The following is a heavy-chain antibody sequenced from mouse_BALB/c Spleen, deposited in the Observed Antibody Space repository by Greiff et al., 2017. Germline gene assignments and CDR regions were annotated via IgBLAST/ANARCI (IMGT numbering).Heavy chain of an antibody. CDR3: TREGVDDGDFDY. J-gene: IGHJ2*01. Sequence: VQLQQSGTVLARPGASVKMSCKASGYTFTSYWMHWVKQRPGQGLEWIGAIYPGNSDTSYNQKFKGKAKLTAVTSTSTAYMELSSLTNEDSAVYYCTREGVDDGDFDYWGQGTTLTVSS. D-gene: IGHD2-3*01. CDR2: IYPGNSDT. V-gene: IGHV1-5*01. CDR1: GYTFTSYW.